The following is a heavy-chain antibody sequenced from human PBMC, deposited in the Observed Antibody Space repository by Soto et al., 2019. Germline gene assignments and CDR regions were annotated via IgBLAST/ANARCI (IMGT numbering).Heavy chain of an antibody. J-gene: IGHJ6*02. CDR2: IYWDDDK. V-gene: IGHV2-5*02. CDR1: AFSLSTGGVG. Sequence: QITLKESGPTLVKPTQTLTLTCTFSAFSLSTGGVGVGWIRQPPGKALEWLALIYWDDDKSYSPSLRSRLTITKDTSKNQVVHTMTNMDPVDTATYYCIQSRCGGDCLQSYASYYYFGMDVWGQGTTVTVSS. CDR3: IQSRCGGDCLQSYASYYYFGMDV. D-gene: IGHD2-21*02.